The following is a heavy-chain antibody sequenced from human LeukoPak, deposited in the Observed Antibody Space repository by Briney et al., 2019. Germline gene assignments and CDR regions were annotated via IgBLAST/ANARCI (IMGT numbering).Heavy chain of an antibody. D-gene: IGHD3-10*01. CDR2: IYSGGST. V-gene: IGHV3-53*01. J-gene: IGHJ6*03. CDR1: GFTVSSNY. Sequence: GGSLRLSCAASGFTVSSNYMSWVRQAPGEGLEWVSVIYSGGSTYYADSVKGRFTISRDNSKNTLYLQMNSLRAEDTAVYYCARDYGSGSYPYYYYYMDVWGKGTTVTVSS. CDR3: ARDYGSGSYPYYYYYMDV.